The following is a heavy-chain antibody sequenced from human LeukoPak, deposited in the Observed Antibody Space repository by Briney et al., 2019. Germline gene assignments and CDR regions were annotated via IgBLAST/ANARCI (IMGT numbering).Heavy chain of an antibody. CDR3: ARSCSSTNCYDRYYHYMDV. J-gene: IGHJ6*03. Sequence: GGSLRLPCAASGFTFSSYSMNWVRQAPGKGLEWVSYISSSSSTIYYADSVKGRFTISRDNAKNSLYLQMNSLRAEDTAVYYCARSCSSTNCYDRYYHYMDVWGKGTTVTVS. CDR2: ISSSSSTI. D-gene: IGHD2-2*01. V-gene: IGHV3-48*04. CDR1: GFTFSSYS.